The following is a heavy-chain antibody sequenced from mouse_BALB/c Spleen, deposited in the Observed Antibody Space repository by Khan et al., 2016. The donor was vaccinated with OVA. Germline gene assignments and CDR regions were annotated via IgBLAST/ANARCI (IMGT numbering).Heavy chain of an antibody. D-gene: IGHD1-1*01. J-gene: IGHJ3*01. Sequence: VQLQQSGTVLARPGASVKMSCKASGYIFTSYWMHWVKQRPGQGLEWIGAIYPGNSDTNYNQKFKGKAKLTADTSTSTAYMALCRLTNSDSAVCYFTRWSYWFAKWGQGTLVTVSA. CDR3: TRWSYWFAK. CDR1: GYIFTSYW. V-gene: IGHV1-5*01. CDR2: IYPGNSDT.